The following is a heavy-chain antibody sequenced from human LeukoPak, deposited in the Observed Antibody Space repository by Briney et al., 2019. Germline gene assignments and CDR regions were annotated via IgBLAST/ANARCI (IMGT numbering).Heavy chain of an antibody. CDR2: IGSSVGTR. CDR1: GFTFSSYN. CDR3: AREGSDFWSGYSKGYFDY. Sequence: PGGSLRLSCAASGFTFSSYNMNWVRRAPGKGLEWVSYIGSSVGTRYYADSVKGRFTISRDNGKHSLYLQMNSLRAEDTAVYYCAREGSDFWSGYSKGYFDYWGQGTLVTVSS. D-gene: IGHD3-3*01. V-gene: IGHV3-48*01. J-gene: IGHJ4*02.